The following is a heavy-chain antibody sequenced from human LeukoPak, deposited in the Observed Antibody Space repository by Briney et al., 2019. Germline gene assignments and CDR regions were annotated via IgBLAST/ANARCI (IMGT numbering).Heavy chain of an antibody. Sequence: PSETLSLTCTVFGGSISSHYWSWIRQPPGKGLEWIGYFYYSGSTNYNPSLKSRVTISGDTSKNQLSLRLSSVTAADTAVYYCARVSTTTRSPDYWGQGTLVTVSS. V-gene: IGHV4-59*08. CDR2: FYYSGST. J-gene: IGHJ4*02. CDR3: ARVSTTTRSPDY. CDR1: GGSISSHY. D-gene: IGHD5/OR15-5a*01.